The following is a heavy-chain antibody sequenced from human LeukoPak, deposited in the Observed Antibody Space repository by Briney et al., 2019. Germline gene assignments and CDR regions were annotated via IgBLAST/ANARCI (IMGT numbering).Heavy chain of an antibody. CDR1: GFTFSGSA. CDR2: IRSKANSYAT. V-gene: IGHV3-73*01. Sequence: PGGSLRLSCAASGFTFSGSAMHWVRQASGKGLEWVGRIRSKANSYATAYAASVKGMFTISRDDSKNTAYLQMNSLKTEDTAVYYCTRPMYYDSSDYYCFDYWGQGPLVTVSS. D-gene: IGHD3-22*01. CDR3: TRPMYYDSSDYYCFDY. J-gene: IGHJ4*02.